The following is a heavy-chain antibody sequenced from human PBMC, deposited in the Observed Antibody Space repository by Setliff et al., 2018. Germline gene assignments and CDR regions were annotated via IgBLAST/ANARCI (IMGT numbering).Heavy chain of an antibody. CDR3: AHRQNYYDSSGYHAYACDI. D-gene: IGHD3-22*01. CDR2: IYWTDDK. V-gene: IGHV2-5*01. CDR1: GFSLSTSGVG. Sequence: SGPTLVNPTQTLTLTCTFSGFSLSTSGVGVGWIRQPPGKALEWLALIYWTDDKRYSPSLKNRLTITKDTSKNQVVLTMTNMDPVDTGTYYCAHRQNYYDSSGYHAYACDIWGQGTVVTVS. J-gene: IGHJ3*02.